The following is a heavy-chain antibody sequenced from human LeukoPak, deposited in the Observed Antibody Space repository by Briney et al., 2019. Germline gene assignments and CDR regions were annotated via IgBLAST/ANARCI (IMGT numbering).Heavy chain of an antibody. CDR2: IKQDGSEK. Sequence: PGGSLRLSCAASGFTFSSYWMSWVRQAPGKGLEWVANIKQDGSEKYYVDSVKGRFTISRDNAKNSLYLQMNSLRAEDTAVYYCARAMYSSSWFPYGYYMDVWGKGTTVTVSS. CDR3: ARAMYSSSWFPYGYYMDV. V-gene: IGHV3-7*01. CDR1: GFTFSSYW. J-gene: IGHJ6*03. D-gene: IGHD6-13*01.